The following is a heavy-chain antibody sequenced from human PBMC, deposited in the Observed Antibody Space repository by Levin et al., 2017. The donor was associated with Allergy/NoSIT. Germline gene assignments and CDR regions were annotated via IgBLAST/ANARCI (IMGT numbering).Heavy chain of an antibody. D-gene: IGHD3-22*01. V-gene: IGHV4-59*11. Sequence: SETLSLTCTVSGGSISTHSWNWIRQPPGKGLEWIGSINFSETTRYSPSLKSRVTISLDTSRNRFSLNLTSATAADTAVYFCARRSSKSGYYFLLPGQWYFDLWGRGTLVSVSS. CDR3: ARRSSKSGYYFLLPGQWYFDL. CDR2: INFSETT. CDR1: GGSISTHS. J-gene: IGHJ2*01.